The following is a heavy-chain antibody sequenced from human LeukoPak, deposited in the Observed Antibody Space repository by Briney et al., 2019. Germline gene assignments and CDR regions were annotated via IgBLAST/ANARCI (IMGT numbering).Heavy chain of an antibody. CDR1: GFTFSSYG. D-gene: IGHD2-2*01. CDR2: IRYDGSNK. Sequence: GGSLRLSCAASGFTFSSYGMHWVRQAPGKGLEWVAFIRYDGSNKYYADSVKGRFTISRDNSKNTLYLQMNSLRAEDTAVYYCANGLDDCSSTSCPFDYWGQGTLVTVSS. V-gene: IGHV3-30*02. CDR3: ANGLDDCSSTSCPFDY. J-gene: IGHJ4*02.